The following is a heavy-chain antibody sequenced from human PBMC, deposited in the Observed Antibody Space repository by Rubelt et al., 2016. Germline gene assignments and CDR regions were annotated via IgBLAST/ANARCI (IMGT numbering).Heavy chain of an antibody. CDR1: GYTFTSYY. J-gene: IGHJ4*02. V-gene: IGHV1-46*01. CDR2: INPSGGST. Sequence: QVQLVQSGAEVKKPGASVKVSCKASGYTFTSYYMHWVRQAPGQGLEWMGIINPSGGSTSYGQKLQGRVTMTRDTSTSTVYMEVSRLRSDDTAVYYCARDRNYYDSSGYPDYWGQGTLVTVSS. D-gene: IGHD3-22*01. CDR3: ARDRNYYDSSGYPDY.